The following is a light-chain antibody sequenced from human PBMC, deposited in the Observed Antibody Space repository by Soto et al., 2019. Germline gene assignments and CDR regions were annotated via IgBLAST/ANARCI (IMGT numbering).Light chain of an antibody. CDR1: QSVSSY. CDR3: QQRSTWPAT. V-gene: IGKV3-11*01. Sequence: EIVLTQSPATLSLSPGERATLSCRASQSVSSYLAWYQQKPGQAPRLLIYDGSNRATGIPARFSGSGSGTDFTLTISSLEPEDFAVYYCQQRSTWPATFGQGNKVEIK. J-gene: IGKJ1*01. CDR2: DGS.